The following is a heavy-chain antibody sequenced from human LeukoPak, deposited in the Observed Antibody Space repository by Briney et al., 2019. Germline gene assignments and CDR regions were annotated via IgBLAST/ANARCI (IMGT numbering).Heavy chain of an antibody. V-gene: IGHV4-61*05. CDR3: AGSGSYYDY. J-gene: IGHJ4*02. CDR2: IYYSGST. CDR1: GGSISSSSYY. Sequence: SETLSLTCTVSGGSISSSSYYWGWIRQPPGKGLEWIGYIYYSGSTNYNPSLKSRVTISVDTSKNQFSLKLTSVTAADTAVYYCAGSGSYYDYWGQGTLVTVSS. D-gene: IGHD1-26*01.